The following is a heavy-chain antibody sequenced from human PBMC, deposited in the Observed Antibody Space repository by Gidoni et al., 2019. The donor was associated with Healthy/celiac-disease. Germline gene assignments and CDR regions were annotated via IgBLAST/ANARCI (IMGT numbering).Heavy chain of an antibody. Sequence: QVQLVASGGGVVQPGRSLRLYCAASGFTFSSYGMHWVRKAPGKGLEWVAVTWYDGSNKYDADSVKGRFTIARDNSKNTLYLQMNSLRAEDTAVYYCARSLGELSLGIDYWGQGTLVTVSS. CDR1: GFTFSSYG. J-gene: IGHJ4*02. V-gene: IGHV3-33*01. CDR2: TWYDGSNK. D-gene: IGHD3-16*02. CDR3: ARSLGELSLGIDY.